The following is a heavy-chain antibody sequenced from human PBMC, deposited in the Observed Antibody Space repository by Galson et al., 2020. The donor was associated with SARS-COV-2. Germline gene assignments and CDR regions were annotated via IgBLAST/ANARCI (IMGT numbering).Heavy chain of an antibody. Sequence: SETLSLTCTVSDGSISSSSYYWSWIRQPAGKGLEWIGRIYISERTNYNPSLKSRVTISADTSKNQFSLRLTSVTAADTAVYYCARESRWEFYFDYWGQGSLVTVSS. D-gene: IGHD1-26*01. CDR3: ARESRWEFYFDY. J-gene: IGHJ4*02. CDR2: IYISERT. CDR1: DGSISSSSYY. V-gene: IGHV4-61*02.